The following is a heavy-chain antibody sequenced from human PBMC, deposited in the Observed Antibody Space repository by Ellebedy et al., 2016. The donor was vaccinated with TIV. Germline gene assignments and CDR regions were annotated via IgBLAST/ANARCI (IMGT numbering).Heavy chain of an antibody. Sequence: GESLKISCAASGFTFTNYAMNWVRQAPGKGPEWVSGISSSGGSKYYADSVKGRFTISRDNSQRTVDLQMNGLRAEATAIYFSAKDRTSGDGYWVFDNWGQGTLVSVSS. D-gene: IGHD5-18*01. CDR2: ISSSGGSK. CDR1: GFTFTNYA. CDR3: AKDRTSGDGYWVFDN. V-gene: IGHV3-23*01. J-gene: IGHJ4*02.